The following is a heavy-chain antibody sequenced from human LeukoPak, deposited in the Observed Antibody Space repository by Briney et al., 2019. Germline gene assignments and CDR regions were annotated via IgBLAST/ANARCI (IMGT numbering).Heavy chain of an antibody. CDR1: GFTFSSYG. J-gene: IGHJ5*02. D-gene: IGHD5-18*01. CDR3: AGRGNSYGFGWFDP. CDR2: ISYDGSNK. Sequence: GGSLRLSCAASGFTFSSYGMHWVRQAPGKGLEWVAVISYDGSNKYYADSVKGRFTISRDNSKNTLYLQMNSLRAEDTAVYYCAGRGNSYGFGWFDPWGQGTLFTVSS. V-gene: IGHV3-30*03.